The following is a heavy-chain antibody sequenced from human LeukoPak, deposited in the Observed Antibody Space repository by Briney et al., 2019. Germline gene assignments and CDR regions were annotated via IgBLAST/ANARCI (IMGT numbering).Heavy chain of an antibody. CDR1: GFTFSSYA. CDR2: ISGSGGST. V-gene: IGHV3-23*01. J-gene: IGHJ4*02. D-gene: IGHD6-19*01. Sequence: GGSLRLSCAASGFTFSSYAMSWVRQAPGKGLEWVSAISGSGGSTYYADSVKGRFTISRDNSKNTLYLQMNSLRAEDTAVYYCAKISGYSSGWSNNYFDYWGQGTLVTVSS. CDR3: AKISGYSSGWSNNYFDY.